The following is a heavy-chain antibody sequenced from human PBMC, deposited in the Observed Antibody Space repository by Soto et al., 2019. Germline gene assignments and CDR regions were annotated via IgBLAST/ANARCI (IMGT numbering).Heavy chain of an antibody. D-gene: IGHD2-2*01. CDR1: GYTFTSYG. CDR3: AREGPASTIEGYDAFDI. V-gene: IGHV1-69*13. J-gene: IGHJ3*02. Sequence: SVKVSCKASGYTFTSYGISWVRQAPGQGLEWMGGIIPIFGTANYAQKFQGRVTITADESTSTAYMELSSLRSEDTAVYYCAREGPASTIEGYDAFDIWGQGTMVTVSS. CDR2: IIPIFGTA.